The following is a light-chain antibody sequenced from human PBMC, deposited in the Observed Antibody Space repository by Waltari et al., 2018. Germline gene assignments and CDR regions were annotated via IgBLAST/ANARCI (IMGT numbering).Light chain of an antibody. J-gene: IGLJ2*01. V-gene: IGLV2-8*01. CDR2: EVS. Sequence: QSALTQPPSASGSPGQSVTISCTGTSSDVGAYDYVSWYQHHPGKAPKLLISEVSKRPSGVPDRCSGSRSGNTASLTVSGLQAEDEADYYCSSYAGSNNLVFGGGTTLTVL. CDR3: SSYAGSNNLV. CDR1: SSDVGAYDY.